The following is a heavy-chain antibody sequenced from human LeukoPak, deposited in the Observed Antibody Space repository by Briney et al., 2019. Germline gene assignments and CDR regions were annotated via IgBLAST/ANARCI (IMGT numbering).Heavy chain of an antibody. J-gene: IGHJ3*02. D-gene: IGHD3-22*01. CDR1: GFTFSSYE. CDR3: AKDLLQTFFFDSSGYYSDAFGM. CDR2: IISSASPI. V-gene: IGHV3-48*03. Sequence: GGSLRLSCAASGFTFSSYEMNWVRQAPGKGLEWVSYIISSASPIYYADSVKGRFTISRDNAKNSLYLQMNSLRAEDTAVYYCAKDLLQTFFFDSSGYYSDAFGMWGQGTMVTVSP.